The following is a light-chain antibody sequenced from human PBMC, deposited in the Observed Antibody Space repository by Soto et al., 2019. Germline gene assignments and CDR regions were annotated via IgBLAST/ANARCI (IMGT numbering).Light chain of an antibody. Sequence: EIVLTQSPGTLSLSPGERATLSCRSSQSVSSSYLARYRQKPGQAPRLLIYDVSSRATGIPDRFSGSGSGTDFTLTISRLEPEDFAVYYCQQYGSSPTFGQGTKVEIK. CDR3: QQYGSSPT. J-gene: IGKJ1*01. CDR2: DVS. V-gene: IGKV3-20*01. CDR1: QSVSSSY.